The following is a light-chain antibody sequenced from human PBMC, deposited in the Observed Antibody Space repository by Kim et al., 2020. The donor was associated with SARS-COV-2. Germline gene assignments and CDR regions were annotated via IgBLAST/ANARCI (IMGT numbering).Light chain of an antibody. V-gene: IGKV1-39*01. CDR3: QQSYSTPPT. J-gene: IGKJ5*01. CDR1: QSIANY. CDR2: SAS. Sequence: DIQMTQSPSSLSASVGDRVTITCRASQSIANYLNWYQHKLGKAPKLLIYSASSLQSGVPSRFSGSGSGTEFTLTISSLQPEDFATYYCQQSYSTPPTFGQGTRLEIK.